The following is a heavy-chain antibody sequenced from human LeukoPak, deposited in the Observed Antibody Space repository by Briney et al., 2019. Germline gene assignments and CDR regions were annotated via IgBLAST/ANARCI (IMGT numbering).Heavy chain of an antibody. Sequence: ASVKVSCKASGYTFTSYAMHWVRQAPGQRLEWMGWINAGSGNTKYSQKFQGRVTITRDTSASTAYMELSSLRSEDTAVYYCALIGGADCSGGSCYSYASSFDYWGQGTLVTVSS. J-gene: IGHJ4*02. V-gene: IGHV1-3*01. CDR1: GYTFTSYA. CDR2: INAGSGNT. D-gene: IGHD2-15*01. CDR3: ALIGGADCSGGSCYSYASSFDY.